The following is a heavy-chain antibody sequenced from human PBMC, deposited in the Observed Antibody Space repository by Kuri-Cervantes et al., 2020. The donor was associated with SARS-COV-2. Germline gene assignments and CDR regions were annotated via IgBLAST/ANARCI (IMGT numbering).Heavy chain of an antibody. V-gene: IGHV4-34*01. Sequence: GSLRLSCAASGFTFSSYAMTWVRQPPGKGLEWIGEINYSGTTNYNPSLKSRVTMSVDTSKNQFSLNLTSVTAADTAVYYCARLRRHNNAWFVTGYYMDVWGKGTTVTVSS. J-gene: IGHJ6*03. CDR1: GFTFSSYA. D-gene: IGHD3-10*01. CDR2: INYSGTT. CDR3: ARLRRHNNAWFVTGYYMDV.